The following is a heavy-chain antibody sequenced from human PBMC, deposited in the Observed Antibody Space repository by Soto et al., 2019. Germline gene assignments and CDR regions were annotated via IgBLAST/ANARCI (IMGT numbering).Heavy chain of an antibody. J-gene: IGHJ4*02. CDR3: ARRRDSSSWYLDY. CDR2: IYYSGST. D-gene: IGHD6-13*01. CDR1: GGSISSSSYY. Sequence: SETLSLTGTVSGGSISSSSYYWGWIRQPPGKGLEWIGSIYYSGSTYYNPSLKSRVTISVDTSKNQFSLKLSSVTAADTAVYYCARRRDSSSWYLDYWGQGTLVTVSS. V-gene: IGHV4-39*01.